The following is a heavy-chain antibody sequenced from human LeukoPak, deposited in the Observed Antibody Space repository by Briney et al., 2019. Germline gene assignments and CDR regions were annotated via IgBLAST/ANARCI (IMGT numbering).Heavy chain of an antibody. D-gene: IGHD5-18*01. Sequence: SETLSLTCAVYGGSLSGYYWSWIRQPPGKGLEWIGEINHSGSTNYNPSLKSRVTMSVDTPKNQFSLKLSSVSAADTAVYYCARHIKDTAAGDFWGPGTLVTVAS. V-gene: IGHV4-34*01. CDR2: INHSGST. J-gene: IGHJ4*02. CDR3: ARHIKDTAAGDF. CDR1: GGSLSGYY.